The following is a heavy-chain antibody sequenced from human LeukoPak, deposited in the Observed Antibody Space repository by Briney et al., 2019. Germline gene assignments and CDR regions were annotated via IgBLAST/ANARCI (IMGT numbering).Heavy chain of an antibody. CDR2: ISSSSSYI. CDR3: ASHKRKYFDY. J-gene: IGHJ4*02. V-gene: IGHV3-21*01. Sequence: KPGGSLRLSCAASGFTFIGFNMNWVRQAPGKGLEWVSSISSSSSYIYYADSVKGRFTISRDNAKNSLYLQMNSLRAEDTAVYYCASHKRKYFDYWGQGTVVTVSS. CDR1: GFTFIGFN. D-gene: IGHD2-21*01.